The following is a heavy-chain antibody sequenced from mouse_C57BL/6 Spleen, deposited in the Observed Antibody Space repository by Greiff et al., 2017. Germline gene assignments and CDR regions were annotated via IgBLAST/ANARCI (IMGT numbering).Heavy chain of an antibody. CDR1: GFTFSSYA. J-gene: IGHJ1*03. CDR3: ARDGGLRTYFDV. D-gene: IGHD2-2*01. Sequence: EVQVVESGGGLVKPGGSLKLSCAASGFTFSSYAMSWVRQTPEKRLEWVATISDGGSYTYYPDNVKGRFTISRDNAKNNLYLQMSHLKSEDTAMYYCARDGGLRTYFDVWGTGTTGTVSS. CDR2: ISDGGSYT. V-gene: IGHV5-4*01.